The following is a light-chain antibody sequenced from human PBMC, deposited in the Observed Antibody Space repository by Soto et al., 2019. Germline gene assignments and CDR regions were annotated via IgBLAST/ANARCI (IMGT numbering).Light chain of an antibody. V-gene: IGKV3-20*01. Sequence: EIVLTQSQAPRFLPPGKGATLSCRASRSFSSASLAWYQQKPGQAPRLLIYGASSRATGIPDRFSGSGSGTDFTLAISRLEPEDFAVYYCQQYGRSPWTFGQGTKLEIK. J-gene: IGKJ1*01. CDR1: RSFSSAS. CDR3: QQYGRSPWT. CDR2: GAS.